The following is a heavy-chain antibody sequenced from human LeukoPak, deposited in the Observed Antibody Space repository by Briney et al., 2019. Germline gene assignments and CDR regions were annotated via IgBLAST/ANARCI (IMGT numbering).Heavy chain of an antibody. J-gene: IGHJ4*02. Sequence: GGSLRLSCAASGFTFSSYAMSWVRQAPGKGLEWVSAISGSGGSTYYADSVKGRFTISRDNSKNTLCLQMNSLRAEDTAVYYCAKDLRAVLQGVVGWYGLFDYWGQGTLVTVSS. D-gene: IGHD6-19*01. V-gene: IGHV3-23*01. CDR2: ISGSGGST. CDR3: AKDLRAVLQGVVGWYGLFDY. CDR1: GFTFSSYA.